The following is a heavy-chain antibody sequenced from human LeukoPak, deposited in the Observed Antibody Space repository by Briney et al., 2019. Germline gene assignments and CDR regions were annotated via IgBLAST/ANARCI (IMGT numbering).Heavy chain of an antibody. CDR2: ISGSGGST. Sequence: GGSLRLSCEASGFTFNIYAMSWVRQAPGKGLEWVSTISGSGGSTYYADSVKGRFTISRDNSKNTLYLQMNSLRAEDTAVYYCAKCQSGELLLLDYWGQEPLVTVSS. CDR1: GFTFNIYA. V-gene: IGHV3-23*01. D-gene: IGHD1-26*01. CDR3: AKCQSGELLLLDY. J-gene: IGHJ4*02.